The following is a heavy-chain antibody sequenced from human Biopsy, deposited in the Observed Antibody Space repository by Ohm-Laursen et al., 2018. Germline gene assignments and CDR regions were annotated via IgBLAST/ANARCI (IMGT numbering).Heavy chain of an antibody. CDR1: GFTFHTYA. V-gene: IGHV3-23*01. D-gene: IGHD1-14*01. CDR2: IDVSDYNT. CDR3: VKQWGGYNFDS. Sequence: SLRLSCAASGFTFHTYAMYWVRQAPGKGLEWVAHIDVSDYNTYYADSVRGRFTISRDNSKQMVHLEINSLTADDTAVYYCVKQWGGYNFDSWGQGTLVTVSS. J-gene: IGHJ5*01.